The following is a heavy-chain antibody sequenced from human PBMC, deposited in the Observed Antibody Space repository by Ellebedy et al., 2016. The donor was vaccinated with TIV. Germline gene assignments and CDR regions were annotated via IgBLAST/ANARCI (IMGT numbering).Heavy chain of an antibody. CDR1: GFSFRSYW. J-gene: IGHJ3*02. V-gene: IGHV3-7*01. D-gene: IGHD4-17*01. CDR2: IRLDGSDK. Sequence: GGSLRLSCAASGFSFRSYWMTWVRQAPGKGLEWVANIRLDGSDKYYVDSVKGRFTASRDNAKNSLYLQMTSLRADDTAVYYCATDGSYGDYLSPAHASVMWGQGTLVSVSS. CDR3: ATDGSYGDYLSPAHASVM.